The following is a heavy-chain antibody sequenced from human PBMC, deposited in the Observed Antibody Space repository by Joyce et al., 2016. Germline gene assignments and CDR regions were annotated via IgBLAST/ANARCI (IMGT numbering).Heavy chain of an antibody. CDR1: GYIFSKYW. CDR2: IFPGDSDV. Sequence: EVQLVQSGAEVKKPGESLKISCKGSGYIFSKYWIGGVGQMPGKGLEWLGIIFPGDSDVRYSPSTQGQVTISVDKSINTAYLRWSSLKASDTAMYYCARHGDTATISFDFWGQGSLVTVSS. D-gene: IGHD5-24*01. CDR3: ARHGDTATISFDF. V-gene: IGHV5-51*01. J-gene: IGHJ4*02.